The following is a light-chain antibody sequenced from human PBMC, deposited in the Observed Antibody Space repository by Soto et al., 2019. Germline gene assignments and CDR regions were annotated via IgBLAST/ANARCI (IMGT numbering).Light chain of an antibody. CDR2: GAC. CDR3: YQYGSCRPHT. V-gene: IGKV3-20*01. Sequence: EIVLTQSPGTLSLSPGERATLSCRASQSVSNNYLAWYLQKPGQAHRPSIYGACTCATGIADRVSVSGCGTDLTLTLSRLEPEAFAVYDCYQYGSCRPHTFGGGTKVDI. J-gene: IGKJ4*02. CDR1: QSVSNNY.